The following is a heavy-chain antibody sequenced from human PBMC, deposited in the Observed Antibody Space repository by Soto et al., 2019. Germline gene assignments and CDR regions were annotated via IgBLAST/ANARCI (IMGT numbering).Heavy chain of an antibody. CDR2: ITSDGSST. CDR1: GFTFSTYW. Sequence: EVQLVESGGGLVQPGGSLRLSCAASGFTFSTYWMHWVRQAPGKGLVWVSRITSDGSSTSYADSVKGRFTISRDNAKNTQYLQMNSLRAEDTAIYYGARGRHYNNWDYNLDYWGQGTLVTVSS. V-gene: IGHV3-74*01. J-gene: IGHJ4*02. CDR3: ARGRHYNNWDYNLDY. D-gene: IGHD1-7*01.